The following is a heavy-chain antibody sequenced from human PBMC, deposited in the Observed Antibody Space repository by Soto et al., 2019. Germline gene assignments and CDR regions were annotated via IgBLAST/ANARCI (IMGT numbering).Heavy chain of an antibody. D-gene: IGHD3-10*01. CDR2: IYSTGTT. V-gene: IGHV3-53*01. Sequence: EVRLVESGGGLIKPGGSLKLSCAASGLTVGNNYMSWVLQAPGKGREWVSLIYSTGTTKYADSVKGRFTVSRDNAKNTLYLQMKSLRAEDTAVYYCAKDGRSSGSHYKSFGYWGQGTLVTVSS. CDR3: AKDGRSSGSHYKSFGY. J-gene: IGHJ4*02. CDR1: GLTVGNNY.